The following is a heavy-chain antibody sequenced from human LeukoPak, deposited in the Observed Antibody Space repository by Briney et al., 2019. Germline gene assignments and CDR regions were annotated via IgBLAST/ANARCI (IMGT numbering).Heavy chain of an antibody. Sequence: GGSLRLSCAASGSTFSNYAMSWVRQAPGKGLEWVSTIGGSGGSTYYADSVKGQFTISRDNSKNTLYLQMNSLRAEDTAVYYCAKEEWLLAVYFDYWGQGTLVTVSS. D-gene: IGHD3-3*01. CDR3: AKEEWLLAVYFDY. CDR1: GSTFSNYA. J-gene: IGHJ4*02. V-gene: IGHV3-23*01. CDR2: IGGSGGST.